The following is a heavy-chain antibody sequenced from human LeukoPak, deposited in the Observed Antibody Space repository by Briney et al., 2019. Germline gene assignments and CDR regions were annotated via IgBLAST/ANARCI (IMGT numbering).Heavy chain of an antibody. D-gene: IGHD2-15*01. V-gene: IGHV3-48*01. J-gene: IGHJ3*02. Sequence: GGSLRLSCAASGFTFSSYSMNWVRQAPGKGLEWVSYISSSSSTIYYADSVKGRFTISRDNAKNSLYLQMNSLRAEDTAVYYCARDGGYCSGGSFWDAFDIWGQGTMVTVSS. CDR3: ARDGGYCSGGSFWDAFDI. CDR1: GFTFSSYS. CDR2: ISSSSSTI.